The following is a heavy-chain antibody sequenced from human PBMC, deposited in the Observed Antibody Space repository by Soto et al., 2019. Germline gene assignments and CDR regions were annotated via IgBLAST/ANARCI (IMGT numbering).Heavy chain of an antibody. CDR2: IWYDGSNK. D-gene: IGHD4-17*01. Sequence: GGSLRLSCAASGFTFSSYGMHWVRQAPGKGLEWVAVIWYDGSNKYYADSVKGRFTISRDNSKNTLYLQMNSLRAEDTAVYYCARGPYGDYEILYFYYGMDVWGQGTTVTVSS. V-gene: IGHV3-33*01. CDR3: ARGPYGDYEILYFYYGMDV. CDR1: GFTFSSYG. J-gene: IGHJ6*02.